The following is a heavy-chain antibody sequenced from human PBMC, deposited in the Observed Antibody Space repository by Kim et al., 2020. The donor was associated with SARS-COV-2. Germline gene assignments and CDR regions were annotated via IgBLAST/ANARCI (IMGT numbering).Heavy chain of an antibody. D-gene: IGHD4-17*01. CDR2: IYPGDSDT. CDR3: ARTSYGDYVVNWFDP. J-gene: IGHJ5*02. Sequence: GESLKISRKGSGYSFTSYWIGWVRQMPGKGLEWMGIIYPGDSDTRYSPSFQGQVTISADKSISTAYLQWSSLKASDTAMYYCARTSYGDYVVNWFDPWGQGTLVTVSS. CDR1: GYSFTSYW. V-gene: IGHV5-51*01.